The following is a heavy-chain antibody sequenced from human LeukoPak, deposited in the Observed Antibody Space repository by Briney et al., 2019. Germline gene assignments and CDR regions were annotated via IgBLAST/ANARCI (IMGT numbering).Heavy chain of an antibody. CDR1: GYSFTSYW. V-gene: IGHV5-51*01. CDR2: IYPGDSDT. CDR3: ARGPAVEMATTYFDY. D-gene: IGHD5-24*01. Sequence: GESLKISCKGSGYSFTSYWIGWVRQMPGKGLEWMGIIYPGDSDTRYSPSFQGQVTISADKSISTVYLQWSSLKASDTAMYYCARGPAVEMATTYFDYWGQGTLVTVSS. J-gene: IGHJ4*02.